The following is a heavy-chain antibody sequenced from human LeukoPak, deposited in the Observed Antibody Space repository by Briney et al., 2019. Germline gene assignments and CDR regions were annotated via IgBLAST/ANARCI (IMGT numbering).Heavy chain of an antibody. CDR3: ARDNYVGNLDY. Sequence: GGSLRLSCAASGFTFSRYTMHWVRQTPSKGLEWVAIVLYDGSNKYYPDSVKGRFTISRDNSKNMVSLQMNSLRAEDTAVYYCARDNYVGNLDYWGQGTLVTVSS. V-gene: IGHV3-30*04. J-gene: IGHJ4*02. CDR2: VLYDGSNK. CDR1: GFTFSRYT. D-gene: IGHD4-23*01.